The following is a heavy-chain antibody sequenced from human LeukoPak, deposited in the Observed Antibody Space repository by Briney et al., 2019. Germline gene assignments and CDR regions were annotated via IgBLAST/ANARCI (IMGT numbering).Heavy chain of an antibody. V-gene: IGHV7-4-1*02. Sequence: ASVKVSCKASGYTFTSYAMNWVRQAPGQGLEWMGWINTNTGNPTYAQGFTGRFVFSLDTSVSTAYLQISSLKAEDTAVYYCARGLDSSGSDAFDIWGQGTMVTVSS. CDR1: GYTFTSYA. D-gene: IGHD3-22*01. CDR2: INTNTGNP. CDR3: ARGLDSSGSDAFDI. J-gene: IGHJ3*02.